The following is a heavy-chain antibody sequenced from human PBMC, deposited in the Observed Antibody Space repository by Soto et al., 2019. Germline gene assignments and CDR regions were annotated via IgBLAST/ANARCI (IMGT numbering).Heavy chain of an antibody. CDR3: ARSAPPIDY. CDR1: GYTFTSYA. J-gene: IGHJ4*02. Sequence: QVQLVQSGAEVKKPGASVKVSCKASGYTFTSYAMHWVRQAAGQRLEWMGWINAGNGNTKQSQKFQGRVTITRDTSASTAYMELSSLRSEDTAVYYCARSAPPIDYWGQGTLVTVSS. CDR2: INAGNGNT. V-gene: IGHV1-3*01.